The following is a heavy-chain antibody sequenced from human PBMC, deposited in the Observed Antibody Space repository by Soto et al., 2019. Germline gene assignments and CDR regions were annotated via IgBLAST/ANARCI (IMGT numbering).Heavy chain of an antibody. V-gene: IGHV4-31*03. J-gene: IGHJ3*02. CDR3: AKERRGGTYFYNSGSRQDALDI. Sequence: QLQLQESGPGLVKPSQTLSLPCTVSGCSITSGGYYWNRIRQYAGKGLEWIGYIYYSGSTYYNPSLKSRVTISLDTSMNQCSLRLSSVPAADTALYYCAKERRGGTYFYNSGSRQDALDIWGQVNMVTVAS. CDR1: GCSITSGGYY. D-gene: IGHD3-10*01. CDR2: IYYSGST.